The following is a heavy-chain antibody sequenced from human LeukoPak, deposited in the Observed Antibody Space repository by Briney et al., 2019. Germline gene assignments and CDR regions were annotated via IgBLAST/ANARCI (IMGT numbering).Heavy chain of an antibody. Sequence: PGGSLRLSCAASGFSFSSYWMSWVRQAPGKGLEWVANIRQDGSEKYYVDSVKGRFTISRDNAKNSLYLQMNSLRDEDTAVYYCAREWAAAGAFDIWGQGTMVTVSS. J-gene: IGHJ3*02. CDR2: IRQDGSEK. V-gene: IGHV3-7*01. CDR3: AREWAAAGAFDI. D-gene: IGHD6-13*01. CDR1: GFSFSSYW.